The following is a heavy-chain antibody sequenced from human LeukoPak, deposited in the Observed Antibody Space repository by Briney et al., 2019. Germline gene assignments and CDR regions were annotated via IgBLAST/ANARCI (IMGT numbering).Heavy chain of an antibody. J-gene: IGHJ5*02. CDR1: GWSFNDYY. Sequence: PSETLSLTCAVYGWSFNDYYWNWIRQPPGKGLEWVGEINARGDTNFNPSLKSRVTISVDTSKSQFPLTLTSMIAADTAVYYCARGQVPAARGYNWFDPWGQGTLVTVSS. CDR3: ARGQVPAARGYNWFDP. V-gene: IGHV4-34*01. D-gene: IGHD2-2*01. CDR2: INARGDT.